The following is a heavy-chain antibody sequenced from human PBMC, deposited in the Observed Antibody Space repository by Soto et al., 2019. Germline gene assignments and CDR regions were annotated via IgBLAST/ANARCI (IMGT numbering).Heavy chain of an antibody. V-gene: IGHV4-34*01. CDR1: GGSFSGYY. J-gene: IGHJ3*02. D-gene: IGHD3-10*01. Sequence: LSLTCAVYGGSFSGYYWSWIRQPPGKGLEWIGEINHSGSTNYNPSLKSRVTISVDTSKNQFSLKLSSVTAADTAVYYCARERGILLWFGELSAFDIWGQGTMVTVSS. CDR2: INHSGST. CDR3: ARERGILLWFGELSAFDI.